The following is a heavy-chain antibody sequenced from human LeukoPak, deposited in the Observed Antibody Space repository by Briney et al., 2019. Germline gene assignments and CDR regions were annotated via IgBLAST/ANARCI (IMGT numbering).Heavy chain of an antibody. CDR2: ISSTSSYI. D-gene: IGHD6-19*01. CDR3: ARVSQWLVPY. Sequence: GGSLRLSCAASGFTFSDYYMSWIRQAPGKGLGWVSYISSTSSYINYADSVKGRFTISRDNAKNSLFLQMNSLRAEDTAVYYCARVSQWLVPYWGQGTLVTVSS. CDR1: GFTFSDYY. J-gene: IGHJ4*02. V-gene: IGHV3-11*05.